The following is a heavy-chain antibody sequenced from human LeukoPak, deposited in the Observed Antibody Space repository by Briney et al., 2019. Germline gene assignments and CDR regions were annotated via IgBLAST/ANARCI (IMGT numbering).Heavy chain of an antibody. J-gene: IGHJ3*02. CDR2: IRSSGYPI. Sequence: GGSLRLSCAASGFTFSGYSMNWVRQAPGKGLEWVSYIRSSGYPIHYADSVKGRFTISRDNAKNSLYLQMNTLRAEDTAVYYCARVPYSSSTQSAFDIWGQGTMVTVSS. CDR3: ARVPYSSSTQSAFDI. CDR1: GFTFSGYS. D-gene: IGHD6-6*01. V-gene: IGHV3-48*04.